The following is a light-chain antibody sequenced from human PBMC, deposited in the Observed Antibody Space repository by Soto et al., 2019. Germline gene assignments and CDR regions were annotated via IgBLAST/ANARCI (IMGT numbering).Light chain of an antibody. Sequence: EIVLTQSPVTLSLSPGERATLSCRASQSLSSSQLAWYQQKPGQAPRLLIHDASSRATGISDRFTGSGSGTDFTLTISRLEPEDFAVYYCQQYGSSPTFGQGTKVDIK. CDR1: QSLSSSQ. CDR3: QQYGSSPT. CDR2: DAS. J-gene: IGKJ1*01. V-gene: IGKV3-20*01.